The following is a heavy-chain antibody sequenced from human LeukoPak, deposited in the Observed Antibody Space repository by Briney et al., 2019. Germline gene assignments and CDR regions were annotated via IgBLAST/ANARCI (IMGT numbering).Heavy chain of an antibody. CDR3: TTRITIFGVVTDY. Sequence: KPGGSLRLSCAASGFTFSNAWMSWVSQAPGKGLEWVGRIKSKTDGGTTDYAAPVKGRFTISRDDSKNTLYLQMNSLKTEDTAVYYCTTRITIFGVVTDYWGQGTLVTVSS. J-gene: IGHJ4*02. V-gene: IGHV3-15*01. CDR1: GFTFSNAW. CDR2: IKSKTDGGTT. D-gene: IGHD3-3*01.